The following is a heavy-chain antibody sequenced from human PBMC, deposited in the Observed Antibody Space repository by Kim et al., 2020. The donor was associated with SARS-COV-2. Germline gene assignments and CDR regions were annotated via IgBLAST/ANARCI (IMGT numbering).Heavy chain of an antibody. J-gene: IGHJ6*02. CDR2: IDPSDSYT. D-gene: IGHD3-10*01. V-gene: IGHV5-10-1*01. CDR3: ARHEVRGTHYYYYGMDV. Sequence: GESLKISCKGSGYSFTSYWITWVRQMPGKGLEWMGRIDPSDSYTNYSPSFQGHVTISADKSVSTAYLQWSSLKASDTDMYYCARHEVRGTHYYYYGMDVWGQGTTGTVSS. CDR1: GYSFTSYW.